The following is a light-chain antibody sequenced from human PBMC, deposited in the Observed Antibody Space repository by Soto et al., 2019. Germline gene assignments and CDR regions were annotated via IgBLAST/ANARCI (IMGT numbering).Light chain of an antibody. CDR2: GAS. CDR3: QHTFSVPPWT. V-gene: IGKV1-39*01. J-gene: IGKJ1*01. Sequence: DIQMTQSPSSLSASVGDTVTITCRASQNIDMYLNWYQQRPGKAPKVLISGASNLQSGVPSRFGGSGSGTDFTLTIHSLQPEDFATYSCQHTFSVPPWTFGQGTKVEVK. CDR1: QNIDMY.